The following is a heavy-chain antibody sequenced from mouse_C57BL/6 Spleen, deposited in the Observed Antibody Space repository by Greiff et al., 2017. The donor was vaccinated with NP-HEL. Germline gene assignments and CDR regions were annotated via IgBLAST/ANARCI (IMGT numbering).Heavy chain of an antibody. J-gene: IGHJ1*03. CDR1: GYTFTDYY. CDR2: INPYNGGT. V-gene: IGHV1-19*01. CDR3: ARFVTTVVRYFDV. D-gene: IGHD1-1*01. Sequence: VQLQQSGPVLVKPGASVKMSCKASGYTFTDYYMNWVKQSHGKSLEWIGVINPYNGGTSYNQKFKGKATLTVDKSSSTAYMELNSLTSEDSAVYYCARFVTTVVRYFDVWGTGTTVTVSS.